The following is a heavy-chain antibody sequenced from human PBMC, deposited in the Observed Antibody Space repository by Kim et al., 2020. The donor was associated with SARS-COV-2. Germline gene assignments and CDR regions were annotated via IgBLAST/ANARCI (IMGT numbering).Heavy chain of an antibody. CDR2: ISYDGSNK. CDR3: ASLSPVEGYCSSTSCRTTFDYYYYMDV. Sequence: GGSLRLSCAASGFTFSSYAMHWVRQAPGKGLEWVAVISYDGSNKYYADSVKGRFTISRDNSKNTLYLQMNSLRAEDTAVYYCASLSPVEGYCSSTSCRTTFDYYYYMDVWRKGTTVTVSS. J-gene: IGHJ6*03. V-gene: IGHV3-30-3*01. D-gene: IGHD2-2*01. CDR1: GFTFSSYA.